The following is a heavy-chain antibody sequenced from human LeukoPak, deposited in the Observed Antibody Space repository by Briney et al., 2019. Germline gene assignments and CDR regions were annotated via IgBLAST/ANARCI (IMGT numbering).Heavy chain of an antibody. CDR1: GFTFSSYW. CDR2: IKQDGSEK. CDR3: ARVSLPPTYYYDSGGSYY. V-gene: IGHV3-7*01. J-gene: IGHJ4*02. D-gene: IGHD3-22*01. Sequence: GGSLRLSCAASGFTFSSYWMSWVRQAPGKGLEWVANIKQDGSEKYYVDSVKGRFTISRDNAKSSLYLQMNSLRAEDTAVYYCARVSLPPTYYYDSGGSYYWGQGTLVTVSS.